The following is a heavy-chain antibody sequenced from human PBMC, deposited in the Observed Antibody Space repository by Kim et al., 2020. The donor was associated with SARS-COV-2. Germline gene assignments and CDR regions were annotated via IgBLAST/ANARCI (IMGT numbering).Heavy chain of an antibody. D-gene: IGHD1-26*01. V-gene: IGHV5-51*01. J-gene: IGHJ4*02. CDR3: ARGSIGSYCLMCYFDY. Sequence: SFKGQVTISADKSISTAYLQWSSLKASDTAMYYCARGSIGSYCLMCYFDYWGQGTLVTVSS.